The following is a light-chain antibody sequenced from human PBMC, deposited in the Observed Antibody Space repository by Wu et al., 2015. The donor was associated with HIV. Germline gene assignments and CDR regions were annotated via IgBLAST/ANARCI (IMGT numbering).Light chain of an antibody. CDR2: DAS. J-gene: IGKJ3*01. Sequence: EIVLTQSPATLSLSPGERATLSCRASQTVSSSLAWYQQKPGQAPRLLIYDASNRATDIPARFSGSGSGTDFTLTISSLEPEDFAVYYCQQRSNWPLGTFGPGTKVDIK. CDR1: QTVSSS. V-gene: IGKV3-11*01. CDR3: QQRSNWPLGT.